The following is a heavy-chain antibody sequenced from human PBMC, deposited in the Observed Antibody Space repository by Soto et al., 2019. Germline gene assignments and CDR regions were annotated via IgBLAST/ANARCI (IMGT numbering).Heavy chain of an antibody. Sequence: QLHLVQSGAVVKKPGASVTVSCSASGYPVTAYYMHWVRQAPGRGLEWMGGINPATGAAKYTQTFPGRVTLTGDTATSTVFMELSGLTSEDTAGFYGARGGGVGVAGSAAFDMWGQGTLVTVSS. CDR1: GYPVTAYY. CDR2: INPATGAA. CDR3: ARGGGVGVAGSAAFDM. V-gene: IGHV1-2*02. D-gene: IGHD3-3*01. J-gene: IGHJ3*02.